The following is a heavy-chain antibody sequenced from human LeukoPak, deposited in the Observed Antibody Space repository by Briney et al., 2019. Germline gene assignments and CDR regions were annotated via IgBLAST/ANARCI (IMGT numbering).Heavy chain of an antibody. CDR3: AKELSSGRTY. CDR2: INSDGSTT. CDR1: GFTFSSYW. V-gene: IGHV3-74*01. Sequence: GGSLRLSCGASGFTFSSYWMHWVRQAPGKGLVWISRINSDGSTTSYADSVKGRFTISRDNSKNTLYLQMNSLRAEDTAVYYCAKELSSGRTYWGQGTLVTVSS. J-gene: IGHJ4*02. D-gene: IGHD6-19*01.